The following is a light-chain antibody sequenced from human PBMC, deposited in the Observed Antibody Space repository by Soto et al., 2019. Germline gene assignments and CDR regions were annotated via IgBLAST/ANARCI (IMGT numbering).Light chain of an antibody. CDR3: QQYGGSFRV. V-gene: IGKV3-15*01. CDR2: GAS. Sequence: EIVMTQSPATLSVSPGERATLSCRASQSVSSNLAWYQQKPGQAPRLLIYGASTRATGIPARFSGSGSGTDFTLTISSLEPEDFAVYYCQQYGGSFRVFGPGTKVDIK. J-gene: IGKJ3*01. CDR1: QSVSSN.